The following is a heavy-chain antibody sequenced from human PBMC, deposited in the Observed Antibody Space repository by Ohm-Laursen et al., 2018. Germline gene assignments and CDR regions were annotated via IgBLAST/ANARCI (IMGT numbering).Heavy chain of an antibody. CDR1: GFTFSHYW. CDR2: IKSDGTT. V-gene: IGHV3-74*03. Sequence: GSLRLSCAAPGFTFSHYWMHWVRQPPGEGLVWVSRIKSDGTTMYADFVRGRFTLSRDNERNTLDLQMNGLTVEDTAVYYCVRDGNHRLDQWGQGTLVTVSS. CDR3: VRDGNHRLDQ. J-gene: IGHJ4*02. D-gene: IGHD1-14*01.